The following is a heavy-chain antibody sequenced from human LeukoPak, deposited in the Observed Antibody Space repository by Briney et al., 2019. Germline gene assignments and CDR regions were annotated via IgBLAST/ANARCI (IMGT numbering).Heavy chain of an antibody. J-gene: IGHJ3*02. CDR2: IYWNDDK. CDR3: ALLNCQQHLRGTYDI. CDR1: RLSLRPRGVG. D-gene: IGHD3-10*01. V-gene: IGHV2-5*01. Sequence: SALTLVCPTPSLTLTCSFCRLSLRPRGVGVGWIRQLPGKALAWDAAIYWNDDKRYGPSLKSRLTITRVTSKNQVVLTMTNLNPVDTAAYYCALLNCQQHLRGTYDIWGQGTVVTVSS.